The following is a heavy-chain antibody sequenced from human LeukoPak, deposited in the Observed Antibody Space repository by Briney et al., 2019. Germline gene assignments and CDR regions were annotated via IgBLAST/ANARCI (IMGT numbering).Heavy chain of an antibody. V-gene: IGHV3-53*01. D-gene: IGHD1-14*01. CDR3: ARGPGDFDASDI. J-gene: IGHJ3*02. CDR1: GVTVSNNY. Sequence: PGGSLRLSCAASGVTVSNNYMSWVRQAPGKGLEWVSVLFPGGNTYYADSVKGRFTISRDNSKNTLYLQMNSLRAEDTAVYYCARGPGDFDASDIWGQGTMVTVSS. CDR2: LFPGGNT.